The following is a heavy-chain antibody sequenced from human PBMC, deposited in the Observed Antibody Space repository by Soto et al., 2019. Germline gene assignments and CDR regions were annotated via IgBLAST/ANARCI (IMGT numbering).Heavy chain of an antibody. J-gene: IGHJ5*02. CDR3: ARRPCSSPSCNWFHP. CDR2: IYYSGST. V-gene: IGHV4-39*02. D-gene: IGHD2-2*01. CDR1: GGSISSTSYY. Sequence: QSQLQESGPGLVKPSETLSLTCTVSGGSISSTSYYWGWIRQPPGKGLEWIGNIYYSGSTYYNPSLHIRVTISVDTSKNHFSLKLSSVTAADTAVYYCARRPCSSPSCNWFHPCVQRTLVTVSS.